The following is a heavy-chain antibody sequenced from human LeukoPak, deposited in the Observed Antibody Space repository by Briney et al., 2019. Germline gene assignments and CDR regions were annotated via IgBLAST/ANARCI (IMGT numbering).Heavy chain of an antibody. Sequence: GGSLRLSCAVSGFTFSDYGMHWVRQAPGEGLVWVAAIWYDGRYSFYADSVRGRFTISRDNSKSTLYLQMNSLRAEDTAVYYCAKDTAGEFDYWGQGTLVTVSS. J-gene: IGHJ4*02. V-gene: IGHV3-33*06. CDR3: AKDTAGEFDY. CDR1: GFTFSDYG. CDR2: IWYDGRYS. D-gene: IGHD7-27*01.